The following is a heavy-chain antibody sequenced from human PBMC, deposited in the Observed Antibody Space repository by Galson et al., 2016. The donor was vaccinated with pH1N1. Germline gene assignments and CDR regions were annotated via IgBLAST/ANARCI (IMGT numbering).Heavy chain of an antibody. V-gene: IGHV2-70*04. CDR2: LDWDDEK. CDR1: GFSLSTFGVR. D-gene: IGHD1-26*01. CDR3: ARVGVASGGRYSYGIDV. J-gene: IGHJ6*02. Sequence: PALVKPPQTLKLTCTFSGFSLSTFGVRVSWIRQSPGNALEWLARLDWDDEKFYSPSLQTRLTISKDTSKDQVVLTMTNLDPVDTGTYYCARVGVASGGRYSYGIDVWGQGTTVTVSS.